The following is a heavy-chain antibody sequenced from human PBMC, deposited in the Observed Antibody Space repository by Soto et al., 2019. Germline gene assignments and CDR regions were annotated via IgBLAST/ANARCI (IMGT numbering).Heavy chain of an antibody. D-gene: IGHD3-22*01. J-gene: IGHJ4*02. CDR1: GYSFAGYW. V-gene: IGHV5-10-1*01. CDR3: ARRIYDSDTGPNFQYYFDS. CDR2: IDPSDSQT. Sequence: GESLKISCKGSGYSFAGYWITWVRQKPGKGLEWMGRIDPSDSQTYYSPSFRGHVTISVTKSITTVFLQWSSLRASDTAMYYCARRIYDSDTGPNFQYYFDSWGQGTPVTVSS.